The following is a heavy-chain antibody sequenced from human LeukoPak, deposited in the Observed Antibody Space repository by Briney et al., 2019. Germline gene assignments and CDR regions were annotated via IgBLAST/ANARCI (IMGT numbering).Heavy chain of an antibody. CDR2: IYYSGIN. V-gene: IGHV4-59*01. Sequence: SETLSLTCSVSGGSISSYYWSWIRQPPGKGREWIGYIYYSGINNYHPPLKSLVTISIDTSKNQFSLKLSSVAAADTAVYLWASVGGYRRFYWGQGNLLTASS. CDR3: ASVGGYRRFY. CDR1: GGSISSYY. D-gene: IGHD5-12*01. J-gene: IGHJ4*02.